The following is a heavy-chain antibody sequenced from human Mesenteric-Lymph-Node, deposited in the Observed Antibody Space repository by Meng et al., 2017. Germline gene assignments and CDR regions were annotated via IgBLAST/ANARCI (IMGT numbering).Heavy chain of an antibody. Sequence: QVQLQESGPGLAKPSQTLSLTCTVSCGSISSGGHSWSWIRQHPGKGLEWIAYIYYSGSTYYNPSLKSRVILSVDTSKNQFSLKLSSVTAADTAVYYCARVDSSGYFLDYWGQGTLVTVSS. D-gene: IGHD3-22*01. CDR2: IYYSGST. V-gene: IGHV4-31*03. J-gene: IGHJ4*01. CDR1: CGSISSGGHS. CDR3: ARVDSSGYFLDY.